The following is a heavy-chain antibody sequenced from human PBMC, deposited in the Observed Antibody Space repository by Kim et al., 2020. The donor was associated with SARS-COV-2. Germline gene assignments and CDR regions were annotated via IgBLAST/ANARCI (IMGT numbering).Heavy chain of an antibody. CDR3: ARVEGGDCCNY. V-gene: IGHV1-69*04. CDR2: IIPILGIA. Sequence: SVTVSCKASGGTFSSYAISWVRQAPGQGLEWMGRIIPILGIANYAQKFQGRVTITADKSTSTAYMELSSLRSEDTAVYYCARVEGGDCCNYWGQGTLVTVSS. D-gene: IGHD2-21*02. CDR1: GGTFSSYA. J-gene: IGHJ4*02.